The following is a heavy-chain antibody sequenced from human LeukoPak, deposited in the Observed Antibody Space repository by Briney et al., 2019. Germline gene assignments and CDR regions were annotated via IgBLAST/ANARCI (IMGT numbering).Heavy chain of an antibody. V-gene: IGHV3-21*01. CDR3: ARDKFNAFDI. CDR1: GFTFSSYS. CDR2: ISSSSSYI. J-gene: IGHJ3*02. Sequence: GGSLRLSCAASGFTFSSYSMNWVRQAPGKGLEWVSSISSSSSYIYYADSVKGRFTISRGNAKNSLYLQMNSLRAEDTAVYYCARDKFNAFDIWGQGTMVTVSS.